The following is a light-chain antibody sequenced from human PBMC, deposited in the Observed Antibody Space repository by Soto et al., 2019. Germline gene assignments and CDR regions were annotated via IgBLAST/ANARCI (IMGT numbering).Light chain of an antibody. CDR3: QQLNSYLRYT. J-gene: IGKJ2*01. CDR1: QGISSY. Sequence: DIQLTQSPSFLSASVGDRVTITCRASQGISSYLAWYQQKPGKAPKLLIYAASTLQSGVPSRLSGSGSGTEFTLTISSLQPEDCATYYCQQLNSYLRYTFGQGIKLEIK. CDR2: AAS. V-gene: IGKV1-9*01.